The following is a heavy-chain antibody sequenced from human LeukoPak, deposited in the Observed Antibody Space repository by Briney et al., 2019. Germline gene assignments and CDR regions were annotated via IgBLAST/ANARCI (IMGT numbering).Heavy chain of an antibody. CDR2: INHSGST. Sequence: PSETLSLTCAAYGGSFSGYYWSWIRQPPGKGLEWIGEINHSGSTNYNPSLKSRVTISVDTSKNQFSLKLSSVTAADTAVYYCARGFGARDYWGQGTLVTVSS. J-gene: IGHJ4*02. CDR1: GGSFSGYY. CDR3: ARGFGARDY. V-gene: IGHV4-34*01. D-gene: IGHD1-26*01.